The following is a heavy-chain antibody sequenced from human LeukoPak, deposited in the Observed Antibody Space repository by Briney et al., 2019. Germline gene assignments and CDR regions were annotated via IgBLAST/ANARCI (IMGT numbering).Heavy chain of an antibody. Sequence: SETLSLTCAVYGGSFSGYYWSWIRQPPGKGLEWVREINHSGSTNYNPSLKSRVTISVDTSKNQFSLKLSSVTAADTAVYYCARGRHSSSWYKRGGEYNWFDPWGQGTLVTVSS. D-gene: IGHD6-13*01. V-gene: IGHV4-34*01. CDR1: GGSFSGYY. CDR3: ARGRHSSSWYKRGGEYNWFDP. J-gene: IGHJ5*02. CDR2: INHSGST.